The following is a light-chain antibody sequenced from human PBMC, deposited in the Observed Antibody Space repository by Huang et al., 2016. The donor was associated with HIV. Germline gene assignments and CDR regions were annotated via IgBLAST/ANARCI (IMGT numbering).Light chain of an antibody. J-gene: IGKJ2*01. V-gene: IGKV3-15*01. Sequence: IMTQSPATLPLSPGEGASLSCRANQSVATNLAWYLHRPGQSPRILIFGASTRASGLPGRFSGSGSGTQFTLTVSSLQSEDFAVYYCQQYHNWPYTFGQGTKLEI. CDR1: QSVATN. CDR2: GAS. CDR3: QQYHNWPYT.